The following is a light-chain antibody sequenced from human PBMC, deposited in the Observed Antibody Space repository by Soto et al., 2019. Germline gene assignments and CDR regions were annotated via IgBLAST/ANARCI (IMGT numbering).Light chain of an antibody. Sequence: DIQMTQSPSSLSASVGDRVTITCRASQSISSYLNWYQQKPGKAPKLLVYAASSLQSGVPSRFSGSGSATDFSLNISSLQPEDLATDYCQQSYSTLRTFGQGTKVEIK. J-gene: IGKJ1*01. CDR2: AAS. V-gene: IGKV1-39*01. CDR3: QQSYSTLRT. CDR1: QSISSY.